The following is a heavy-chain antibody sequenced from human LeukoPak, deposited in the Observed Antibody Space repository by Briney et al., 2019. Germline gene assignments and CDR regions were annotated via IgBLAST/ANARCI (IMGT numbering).Heavy chain of an antibody. CDR3: ATGRGIAVAMRSEYFQH. CDR2: FDPEDGET. V-gene: IGHV1-24*01. J-gene: IGHJ1*01. Sequence: ASVKVSRKVSGYTLTELSMHWVRQAPGKGLEWMGGFDPEDGETIYAQKFQGRVTMTEDTSTDTAYMELSSLRSEDTAVYYCATGRGIAVAMRSEYFQHWGQGTLVTVSS. D-gene: IGHD6-19*01. CDR1: GYTLTELS.